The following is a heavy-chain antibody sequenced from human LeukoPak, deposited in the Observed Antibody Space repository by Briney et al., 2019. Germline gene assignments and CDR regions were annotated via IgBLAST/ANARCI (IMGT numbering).Heavy chain of an antibody. Sequence: GGSLRLSCAASGFTFSSYSMNWVRQAPGKGLEWVSYVSSDSTTMQYADSVKGRFTISRDYAKNSLNLQMNSLKAEDTALYYCTRDGGWRDDYWGEGTLVTVSS. CDR2: VSSDSTTM. CDR3: TRDGGWRDDY. CDR1: GFTFSSYS. D-gene: IGHD3-16*01. J-gene: IGHJ4*02. V-gene: IGHV3-48*01.